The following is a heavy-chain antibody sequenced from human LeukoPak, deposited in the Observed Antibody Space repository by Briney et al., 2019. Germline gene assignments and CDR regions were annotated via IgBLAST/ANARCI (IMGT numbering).Heavy chain of an antibody. CDR3: AKDPDPYYYGSGTAYYFDY. Sequence: PGGSLRLSCAASGFTFSSYAMSWVRQAQGPGLEWVSAISGSGGSTYYADSVKGRFTISRDNAKNSLYLQMNSLRAEDTALYYCAKDPDPYYYGSGTAYYFDYWGQGTLVTVSS. J-gene: IGHJ4*02. CDR2: ISGSGGST. D-gene: IGHD3-10*01. V-gene: IGHV3-23*01. CDR1: GFTFSSYA.